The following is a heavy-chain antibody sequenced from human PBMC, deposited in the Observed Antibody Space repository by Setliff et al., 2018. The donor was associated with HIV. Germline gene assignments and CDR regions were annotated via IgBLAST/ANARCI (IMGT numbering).Heavy chain of an antibody. V-gene: IGHV4-34*01. CDR2: INHSGST. D-gene: IGHD4-17*01. J-gene: IGHJ4*02. CDR3: ARRIYGNNPYFDY. CDR1: GGSFSGYY. Sequence: SETLSLTCAVYGGSFSGYYWSWIRQPPGKGLEWIGEINHSGSTNYNPSLKSRVTISVDTSQNQFSLKLSSVTAADTAIYYCARRIYGNNPYFDYWSQGTLVTVSS.